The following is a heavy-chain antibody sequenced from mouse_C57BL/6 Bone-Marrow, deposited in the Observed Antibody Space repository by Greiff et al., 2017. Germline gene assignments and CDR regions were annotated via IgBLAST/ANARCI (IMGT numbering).Heavy chain of an antibody. CDR3: ARLKSSYPYFDY. V-gene: IGHV5-6*01. CDR1: GFTFSSYG. Sequence: EVNLVESGGDLVKPGGSLKLSCAASGFTFSSYGMSWVRQTPDKRLEWVATISSGGSYTYYPDSVKGRFTISRDNAKNTLYLQMSSLKSEDTAMYYCARLKSSYPYFDYWGQGTTLTVSS. D-gene: IGHD1-1*01. J-gene: IGHJ2*01. CDR2: ISSGGSYT.